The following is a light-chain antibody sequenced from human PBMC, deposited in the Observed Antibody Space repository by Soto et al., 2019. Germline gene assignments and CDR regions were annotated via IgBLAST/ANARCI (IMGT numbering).Light chain of an antibody. CDR2: EGS. Sequence: QSALTQPASVSGSPGQSITISCTGTSSDVGSYNLVSWYQQHPDKAPKLMIYEGSKRPSGVSNRFSGSKSGNMASLTISGLQAEDEADYYCCSYAGGSNWVFGGGTKLTVL. CDR3: CSYAGGSNWV. J-gene: IGLJ3*02. CDR1: SSDVGSYNL. V-gene: IGLV2-23*01.